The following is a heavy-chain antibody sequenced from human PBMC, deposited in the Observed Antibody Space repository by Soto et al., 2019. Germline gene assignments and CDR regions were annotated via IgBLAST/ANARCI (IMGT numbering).Heavy chain of an antibody. V-gene: IGHV4-4*07. Sequence: TLSLTCSVSGGSMSKFYWSWIRKTAGKGLEWMGRVYATGTSDYNPSLRSRIAMSVDISKKTFSLRLRSVTAADTGVYYCVRDGSKTLRDCFDPWGQGILVTVSS. CDR2: VYATGTS. CDR1: GGSMSKFY. CDR3: VRDGSKTLRDCFDP. J-gene: IGHJ5*02. D-gene: IGHD4-17*01.